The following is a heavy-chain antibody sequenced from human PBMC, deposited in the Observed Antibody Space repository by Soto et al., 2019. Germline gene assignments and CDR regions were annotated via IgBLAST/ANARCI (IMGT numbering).Heavy chain of an antibody. J-gene: IGHJ6*02. D-gene: IGHD6-13*01. V-gene: IGHV1-2*04. CDR2: INPNSGGT. CDR3: ARDRGSSWTNYYYYGMGV. CDR1: GYTFTGCY. Sequence: ASVKVSCKASGYTFTGCYMHWMRQAPGQGLEWMGWINPNSGGTNYAQKFQGWVTMTRDTSISTAYMELSRLRSDDTAVYYCARDRGSSWTNYYYYGMGVWGQGTTVTVSS.